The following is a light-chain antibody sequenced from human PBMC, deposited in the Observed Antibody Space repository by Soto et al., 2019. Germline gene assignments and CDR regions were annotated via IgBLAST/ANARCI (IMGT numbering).Light chain of an antibody. J-gene: IGKJ5*01. Sequence: DIQMKKSPSTLSASVGDRVTITCRASQTISSWLAWYQQKPGKAPKLLIYKASTLKSGVPSRFSGSGSGTEFTLTISGLQPDDFATYYCQQFNSYPITFGQGTRLEIK. V-gene: IGKV1-5*03. CDR2: KAS. CDR1: QTISSW. CDR3: QQFNSYPIT.